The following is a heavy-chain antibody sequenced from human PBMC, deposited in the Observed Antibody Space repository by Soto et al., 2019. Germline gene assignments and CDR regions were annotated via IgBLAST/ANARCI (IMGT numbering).Heavy chain of an antibody. Sequence: QVQLVQSGAEVKKPGASVKVSCKASGYTFTSYAMHWVRQAPGQRLEWMGWINAGNGNTKYSQKFQGRVTITRDTSARTAYMELSSLRSEDTAVYYCARDEQWLVLGYFQHWGQGTLVTVSS. V-gene: IGHV1-3*01. CDR3: ARDEQWLVLGYFQH. D-gene: IGHD6-19*01. CDR2: INAGNGNT. CDR1: GYTFTSYA. J-gene: IGHJ1*01.